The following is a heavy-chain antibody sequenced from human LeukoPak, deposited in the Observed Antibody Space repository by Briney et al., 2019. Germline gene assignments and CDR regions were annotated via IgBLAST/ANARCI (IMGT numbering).Heavy chain of an antibody. D-gene: IGHD6-13*01. V-gene: IGHV4-59*06. J-gene: IGHJ4*02. CDR1: GGSISSYY. Sequence: PSETLSLTCTVSGGSISSYYWSWIRQHPGKGLEWIGYIYYSGSTYYNPSLKSRVTISVDTSKNQFSLKLSSVTAADTAVYYCARAPAGGSGWYPFDYWGQETLVTVSS. CDR2: IYYSGST. CDR3: ARAPAGGSGWYPFDY.